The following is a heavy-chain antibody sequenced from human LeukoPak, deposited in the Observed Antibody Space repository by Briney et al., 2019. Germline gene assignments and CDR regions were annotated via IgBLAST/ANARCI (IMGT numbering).Heavy chain of an antibody. CDR3: AKGQWVLLRWGPDY. D-gene: IGHD6-19*01. Sequence: PGGSPTLSCAVSGFTFRYYIMSWVRQAPGKGLEWVSAISYDGGDSDYAGSVKGRFTISRDNAKNTLYLQLSNLRVEDTARYYCAKGQWVLLRWGPDYWGPGTLVTVSS. CDR2: ISYDGGDS. V-gene: IGHV3-23*01. J-gene: IGHJ4*02. CDR1: GFTFRYYI.